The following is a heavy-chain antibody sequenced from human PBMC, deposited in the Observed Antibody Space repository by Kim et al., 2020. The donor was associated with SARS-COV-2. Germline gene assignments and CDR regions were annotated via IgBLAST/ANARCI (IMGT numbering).Heavy chain of an antibody. CDR3: ARSWDY. J-gene: IGHJ4*02. CDR2: NPNSGGT. Sequence: NPNSGGTNYAQKFQGRVNMTRDTSISTAYMELSRLRSEDTAVYYCARSWDYWGQGTLVTVSS. V-gene: IGHV1-2*02.